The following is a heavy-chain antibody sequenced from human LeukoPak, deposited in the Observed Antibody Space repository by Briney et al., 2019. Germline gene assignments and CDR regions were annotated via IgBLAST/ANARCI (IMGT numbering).Heavy chain of an antibody. J-gene: IGHJ4*02. D-gene: IGHD4-17*01. Sequence: GGSLRLSCVVSGFTLSNYPMSWVRRAPGKGLEWVSVISESDDVTPYADSMQGRFTISRDNTKNTLSLHMNSLRAEDTAIYYCARDSSHYVGSSDYWGQGTQVTVSS. CDR2: ISESDDVT. CDR1: GFTLSNYP. CDR3: ARDSSHYVGSSDY. V-gene: IGHV3-23*01.